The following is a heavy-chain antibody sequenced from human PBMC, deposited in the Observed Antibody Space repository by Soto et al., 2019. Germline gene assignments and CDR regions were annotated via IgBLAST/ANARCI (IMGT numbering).Heavy chain of an antibody. J-gene: IGHJ6*02. D-gene: IGHD3-22*01. CDR1: GYTFTSYA. V-gene: IGHV1-3*01. Sequence: QVQLVQSGAEVKKPGASVKVSCKASGYTFTSYAMHWVRQAPGQRLEWMGWINAGNGNTKYSQMFQGRVTITRDTSXSXXXXXXXSLXSXXTAXXXXXXXXYYDSSGYSSLYYYYGMDVWGQGTTVTVSS. CDR2: INAGNGNT. CDR3: XXXXYYDSSGYSSLYYYYGMDV.